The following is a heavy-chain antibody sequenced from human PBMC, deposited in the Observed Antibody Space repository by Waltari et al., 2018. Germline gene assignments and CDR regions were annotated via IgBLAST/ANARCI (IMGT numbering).Heavy chain of an antibody. J-gene: IGHJ6*02. V-gene: IGHV1-2*06. CDR3: ARVRYSSSSSYCMDV. D-gene: IGHD6-6*01. Sequence: QVQLVQSGAEVKKPGASVKVSCKASGYTFTGYYMHWVRQAPGQGLEWMGRINPNSGGTNYAQKFQGRVTMTRDTSISTAYMELSRLRSDDTAVYYCARVRYSSSSSYCMDVWGQGTTVTVSS. CDR1: GYTFTGYY. CDR2: INPNSGGT.